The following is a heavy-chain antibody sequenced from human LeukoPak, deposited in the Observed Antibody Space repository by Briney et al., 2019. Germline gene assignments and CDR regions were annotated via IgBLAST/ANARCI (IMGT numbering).Heavy chain of an antibody. CDR1: GGSISSYY. J-gene: IGHJ3*02. CDR2: IYYSGST. V-gene: IGHV4-59*08. Sequence: SETLSLTCTVSGGSISSYYWSWIRQPPGKGLEWIGYIYYSGSTNYNPSLKSRVTISVDTSKNQFSLKLSSVTAADTAVYYCAKTAPFTMVRGVISDAFDIWGQGTMVTVSS. CDR3: AKTAPFTMVRGVISDAFDI. D-gene: IGHD3-10*01.